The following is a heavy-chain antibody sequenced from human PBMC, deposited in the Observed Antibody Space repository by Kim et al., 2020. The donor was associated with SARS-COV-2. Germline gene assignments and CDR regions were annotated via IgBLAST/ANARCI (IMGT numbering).Heavy chain of an antibody. Sequence: GGSLRLSCAASGFTFSSYAMHWVRQAPGKGLEWVAVISYDGSNKYYADSVKGRFTISRDNSKNTLYLQMNSLRAEDTAVYYCARGKSARGWYSFYFYYWG. D-gene: IGHD6-19*01. J-gene: IGHJ4*01. CDR2: ISYDGSNK. CDR1: GFTFSSYA. CDR3: ARGKSARGWYSFYFYY. V-gene: IGHV3-30*04.